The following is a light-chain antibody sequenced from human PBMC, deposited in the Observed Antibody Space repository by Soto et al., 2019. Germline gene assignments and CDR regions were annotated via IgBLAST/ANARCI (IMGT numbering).Light chain of an antibody. V-gene: IGKV3-11*01. CDR1: QSVSSN. CDR2: GAS. Sequence: EIVMTQSPATLSVSPGERATLSCRASQSVSSNLAWYQQKPGQAPRLLIYGASSRATGIPDRFSGSGSGTDFTLTISSLEPEDFAVYYCQQRSNWPITFGLGTRLEIK. CDR3: QQRSNWPIT. J-gene: IGKJ5*01.